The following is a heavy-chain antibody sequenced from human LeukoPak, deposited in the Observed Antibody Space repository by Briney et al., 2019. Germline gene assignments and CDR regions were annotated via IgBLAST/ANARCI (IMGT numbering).Heavy chain of an antibody. CDR1: GGSMSSYY. CDR3: AREGALETV. CDR2: IYYSGST. V-gene: IGHV4-59*01. D-gene: IGHD4/OR15-4a*01. Sequence: PWETLSLTCSVSGGSMSSYYWRWLRQPPGKGLEGSGYIYYSGSTNYNPSLKSRVTISVDTSKNQFSLKLSSVTAADTAVYYCAREGALETVWGQGTLVTVSS. J-gene: IGHJ4*02.